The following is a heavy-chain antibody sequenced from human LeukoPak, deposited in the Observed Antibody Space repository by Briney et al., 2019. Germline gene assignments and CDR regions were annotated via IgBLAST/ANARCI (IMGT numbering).Heavy chain of an antibody. J-gene: IGHJ4*02. CDR1: GGSIRSRSYY. CDR2: ISYSGIT. V-gene: IGHV4-39*01. D-gene: IGHD3-10*01. Sequence: PSETLSLTCTVSGGSIRSRSYYWGWIRQPPGKGLEWIASISYSGITYYNPSLKSRVTISVDTSDNQFSLQLSSVIAADTAVYYCASTLDRGGDGWVDYFDNWGQGALVTVSS. CDR3: ASTLDRGGDGWVDYFDN.